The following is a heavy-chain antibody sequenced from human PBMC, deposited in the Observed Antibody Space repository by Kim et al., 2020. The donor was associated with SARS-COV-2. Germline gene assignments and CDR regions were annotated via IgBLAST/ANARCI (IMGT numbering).Heavy chain of an antibody. CDR1: GFTFGDYA. CDR3: TRFSGPAAPYYYYGMYV. J-gene: IGHJ6*02. Sequence: GGSLRLSCTASGFTFGDYAMSWFRQAPGKGLEWVGFIRSKAYGGTTEYAASVKGRFTISRDDSKSIAYLQMNSLKTEDTAVYYCTRFSGPAAPYYYYGMYVWGQGTTVTVSS. D-gene: IGHD6-13*01. CDR2: IRSKAYGGTT. V-gene: IGHV3-49*03.